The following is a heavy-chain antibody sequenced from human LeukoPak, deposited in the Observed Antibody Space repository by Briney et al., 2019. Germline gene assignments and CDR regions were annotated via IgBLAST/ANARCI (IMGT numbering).Heavy chain of an antibody. CDR3: ASPPTGTTYLKDAFDI. CDR2: IIPILGIA. CDR1: GGTFSSYA. J-gene: IGHJ3*02. D-gene: IGHD1-1*01. Sequence: SVKVSCKASGGTFSSYAISWVRQAPGQGLEWMGRIIPILGIANYAQKFQGRVTITADKSTSTAYMELSSLRSEDTAVYYCASPPTGTTYLKDAFDIWGQGTMVTVSS. V-gene: IGHV1-69*04.